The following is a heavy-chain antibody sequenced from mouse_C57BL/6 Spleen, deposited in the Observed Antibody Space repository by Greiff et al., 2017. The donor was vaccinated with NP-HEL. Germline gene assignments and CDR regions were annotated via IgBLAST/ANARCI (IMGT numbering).Heavy chain of an antibody. Sequence: EVKLMESGPELVKPGASVKISCKASGYSFTGYYMNWVKQSPEKSLEWIGEINPSTGGTTYNQKFKAKATLTVDKSSSTAYMQLKSLTSEDSAVYYCAKGWLLPYWGQGTLVTVSA. CDR1: GYSFTGYY. J-gene: IGHJ3*01. CDR3: AKGWLLPY. CDR2: INPSTGGT. D-gene: IGHD2-3*01. V-gene: IGHV1-42*01.